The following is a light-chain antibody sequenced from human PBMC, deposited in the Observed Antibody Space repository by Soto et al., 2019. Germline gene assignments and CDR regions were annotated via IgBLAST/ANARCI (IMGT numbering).Light chain of an antibody. CDR3: QQYDKWPQT. J-gene: IGKJ1*01. CDR2: GAS. V-gene: IGKV3-15*01. Sequence: EIVMTQSPATLSVSPGERATLSCRASRSVSSDLAWYQHKPGQAPRLLIYGASTRATGIPARFSGRGSGTEFTLTISSLQSVDFAVYYCQQYDKWPQTFGQGTKVDIK. CDR1: RSVSSD.